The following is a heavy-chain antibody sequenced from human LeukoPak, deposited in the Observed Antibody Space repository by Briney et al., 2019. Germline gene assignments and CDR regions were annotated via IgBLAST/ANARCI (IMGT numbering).Heavy chain of an antibody. CDR2: ISSSGSTI. CDR3: ARAYYSDAFDI. V-gene: IGHV3-48*04. D-gene: IGHD2/OR15-2a*01. J-gene: IGHJ3*02. CDR1: GFTFSNYI. Sequence: PGGSLRLSCAASGFTFSNYIMNWVRQAPGKGLEWVSYISSSGSTIYYADSVKGRFTISRDNAKNSLYLQMNSLRAEDTAVYYCARAYYSDAFDIWGQGTMVTVSS.